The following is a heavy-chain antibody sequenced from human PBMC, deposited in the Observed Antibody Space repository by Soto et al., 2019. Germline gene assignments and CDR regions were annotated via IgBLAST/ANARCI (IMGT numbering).Heavy chain of an antibody. CDR1: GVSFSSYW. Sequence: EVQLVESGGGVVQSGGSLRVSCAASGVSFSSYWMSWVRQVPVKGLEWVADINEEGGQKYYADSVKGRFTISRDNARNSVYLEMNNLGVGDTALYSCAKSPMVRTFHYGWDVWGQGTTVTVSS. CDR2: INEEGGQK. J-gene: IGHJ6*02. V-gene: IGHV3-7*05. CDR3: AKSPMVRTFHYGWDV. D-gene: IGHD2-8*01.